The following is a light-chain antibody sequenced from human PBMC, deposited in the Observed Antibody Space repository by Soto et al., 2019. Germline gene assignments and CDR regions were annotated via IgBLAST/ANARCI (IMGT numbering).Light chain of an antibody. J-gene: IGKJ1*01. V-gene: IGKV1-39*01. CDR1: QTITDF. Sequence: DIQMTQSPSSLSASIGDRVTITCRASQTITDFLNWYQHKPGKAPKLLIYAASSLHGGGPSRFSGSGSGTNFTLTISGLQPEDFANYFCQQSFSTPRTFGQRTKVEIK. CDR3: QQSFSTPRT. CDR2: AAS.